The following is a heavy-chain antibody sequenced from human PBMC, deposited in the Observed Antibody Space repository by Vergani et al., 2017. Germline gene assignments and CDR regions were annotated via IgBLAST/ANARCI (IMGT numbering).Heavy chain of an antibody. Sequence: EVMLVQSGAEVKKPGESVKISCKYSESSFISNEIAWVRQMSGKGLQWMGNINPIDSKIAYSPSFQGQAIMSLDKSITTAYLQWRSLKASDTAIYYCTRHXPCGDGACLHFDHWGQGTQVIVSS. CDR3: TRHXPCGDGACLHFDH. J-gene: IGHJ4*02. V-gene: IGHV5-51*01. CDR2: INPIDSKI. D-gene: IGHD2-21*01. CDR1: ESSFISNE.